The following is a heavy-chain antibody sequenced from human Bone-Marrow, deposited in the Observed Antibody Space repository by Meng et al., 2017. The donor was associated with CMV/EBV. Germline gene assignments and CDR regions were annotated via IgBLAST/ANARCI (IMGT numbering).Heavy chain of an antibody. Sequence: GSLRLSCNVSGGSISSYYWSYIRQPPGKGLEWIGYIYNSGRTNYNPSLKSRVTISVDTYKNQFSLKLTSVTTADTAVYFCAREGGATYFPSGTFDIWGQGTMFTVSS. D-gene: IGHD1-26*01. CDR2: IYNSGRT. J-gene: IGHJ3*02. V-gene: IGHV4-59*01. CDR1: GGSISSYY. CDR3: AREGGATYFPSGTFDI.